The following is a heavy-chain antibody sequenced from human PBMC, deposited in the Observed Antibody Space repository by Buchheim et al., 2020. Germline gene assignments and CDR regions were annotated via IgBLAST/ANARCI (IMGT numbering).Heavy chain of an antibody. CDR1: GFTFSRSA. CDR2: ISFDGSNK. J-gene: IGHJ2*01. V-gene: IGHV3-30-3*01. Sequence: VQLVESGGGVVQPGRSLRLSCAASASGFTFSRSAMHWVRQAPGKGLEWVAVISFDGSNKYYADSVKGRFTISRDNSKNTLYLQMNSLRAEDTAVYYCARGMTSGHSSYWYFDLWGRGTL. D-gene: IGHD4-17*01. CDR3: ARGMTSGHSSYWYFDL.